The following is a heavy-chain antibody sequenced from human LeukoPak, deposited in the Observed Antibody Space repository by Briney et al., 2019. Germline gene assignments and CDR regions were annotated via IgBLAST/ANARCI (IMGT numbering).Heavy chain of an antibody. Sequence: SETLSLTCTVSGVSISSSNSYWGWIRQPPGKGLEWIGSIYYSGNTYYNASLKSQVSISIDTSKNQFSLKLSSVTAADTAVYYCARDRWAVAGIGYNWFDPWGQGTLVTVSS. D-gene: IGHD6-19*01. J-gene: IGHJ5*02. V-gene: IGHV4-39*07. CDR3: ARDRWAVAGIGYNWFDP. CDR1: GVSISSSNSY. CDR2: IYYSGNT.